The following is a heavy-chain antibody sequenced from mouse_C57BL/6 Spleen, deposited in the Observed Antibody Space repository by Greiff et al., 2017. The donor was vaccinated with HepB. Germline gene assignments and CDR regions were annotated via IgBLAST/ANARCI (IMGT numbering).Heavy chain of an antibody. CDR3: ARGGGVDYGSSWSYYFDY. J-gene: IGHJ2*01. CDR1: GYTFTSYW. Sequence: QVQLQQPGAELVMPGASVKLSCKASGYTFTSYWMHWVKQRPGQGLEWIGEIDPSDSYTNYNQKFKGKSTLTVDKSSSTAYMQLSSLTSEDSAVYYCARGGGVDYGSSWSYYFDYWGQGTTLTVSS. D-gene: IGHD1-1*01. CDR2: IDPSDSYT. V-gene: IGHV1-69*01.